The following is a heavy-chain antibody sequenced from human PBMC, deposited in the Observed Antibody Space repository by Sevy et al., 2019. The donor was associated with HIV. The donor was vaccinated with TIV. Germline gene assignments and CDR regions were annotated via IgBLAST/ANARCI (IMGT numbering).Heavy chain of an antibody. V-gene: IGHV3-23*01. Sequence: GGSLRLSCAASGFTFRNYAMNWVRQAPGKGLEWVSGNSGTGGSGDKTNYADSVKGRFTISRDDSKNSLYLQLNTLRAEDTAIYYCARKYDSSGYFDYWGQGTLVTVSS. D-gene: IGHD3-22*01. CDR2: NSGTGGSGDKT. CDR1: GFTFRNYA. CDR3: ARKYDSSGYFDY. J-gene: IGHJ4*02.